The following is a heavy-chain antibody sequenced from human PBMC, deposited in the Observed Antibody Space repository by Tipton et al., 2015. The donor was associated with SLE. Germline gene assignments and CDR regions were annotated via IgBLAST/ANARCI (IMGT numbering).Heavy chain of an antibody. D-gene: IGHD6-6*01. CDR1: GGSISSSSYY. CDR2: IYYRGST. V-gene: IGHV4-39*07. J-gene: IGHJ4*02. Sequence: LRLSGTVSGGSISSSSYYWGWIRQPPGKGLEWIGIIYYRGSTYYNPSLKSRVTISVDTSKNQFSRKLSSVTAADPAVYYCARDSIAAHYWGQGTLVTVST. CDR3: ARDSIAAHY.